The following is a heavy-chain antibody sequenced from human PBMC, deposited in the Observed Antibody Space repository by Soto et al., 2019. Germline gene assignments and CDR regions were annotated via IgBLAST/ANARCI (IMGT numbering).Heavy chain of an antibody. D-gene: IGHD2-2*01. CDR3: AKYRHTEEKGFTLDS. Sequence: SETLSLTCTVSGDAIKHYYWSWIRQPPGKKLEWIGYIYYTGSTTYNPSFESRVSMSVDTSKNKFSMLLSSVNVADTAVYYSAKYRHTEEKGFTLDSWGRGTLVTSPQ. CDR2: IYYTGST. V-gene: IGHV4-59*01. CDR1: GDAIKHYY. J-gene: IGHJ4*02.